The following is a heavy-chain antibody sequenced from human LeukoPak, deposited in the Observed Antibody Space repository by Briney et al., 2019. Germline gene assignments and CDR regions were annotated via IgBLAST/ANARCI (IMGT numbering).Heavy chain of an antibody. CDR2: INPNSGGT. CDR3: ARVGDSSGYYNWFDP. CDR1: GYTFTDYY. D-gene: IGHD3-22*01. V-gene: IGHV1-2*02. J-gene: IGHJ5*02. Sequence: SVKVSCKASGYTFTDYYMHWVRHAPGQGLEWMGWINPNSGGTNYAQKFQGRVTMTRDTSISTAYMELSRLRSDDTAVYYCARVGDSSGYYNWFDPWGQGTLVTVSS.